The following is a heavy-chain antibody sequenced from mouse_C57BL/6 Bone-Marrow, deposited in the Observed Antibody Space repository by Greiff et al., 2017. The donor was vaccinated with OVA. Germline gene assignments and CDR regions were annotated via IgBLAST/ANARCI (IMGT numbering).Heavy chain of an antibody. CDR1: GFTFSSYG. J-gene: IGHJ2*01. Sequence: DVQLVESGGDLVKPGGSLKLSCAASGFTFSSYGMSWVRQTPDKRLEWVATISSGGSYTYYPDSVKGRFTISRDNAKNTLYLQMSSLKSEDTAMYYCARHGGRYEGSFDYWGQGTTLTVSS. V-gene: IGHV5-6*01. D-gene: IGHD3-3*01. CDR2: ISSGGSYT. CDR3: ARHGGRYEGSFDY.